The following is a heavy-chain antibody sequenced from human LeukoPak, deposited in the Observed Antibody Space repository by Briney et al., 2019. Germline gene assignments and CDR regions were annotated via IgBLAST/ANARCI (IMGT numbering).Heavy chain of an antibody. D-gene: IGHD4-17*01. CDR3: ARDPYGEVAFDI. Sequence: PSKTLSLTCVVSGGSVSGYYWGWIRQPPGRGLEWIGYVYYSGSTNYNPSFKSRITISVDTSRNQFSLQLSSVTAADTAVYYCARDPYGEVAFDIWGQGTMVTVSS. CDR1: GGSVSGYY. J-gene: IGHJ3*02. V-gene: IGHV4-59*02. CDR2: VYYSGST.